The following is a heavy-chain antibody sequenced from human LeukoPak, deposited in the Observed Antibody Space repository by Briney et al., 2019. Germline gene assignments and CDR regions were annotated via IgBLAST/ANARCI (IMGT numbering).Heavy chain of an antibody. CDR2: VTWNSVTI. V-gene: IGHV3-9*01. J-gene: IGHJ4*02. CDR1: GFTFEDYA. CDR3: AKGNPDLYSSSWDY. D-gene: IGHD6-6*01. Sequence: PGRSLRLSCARSGFTFEDYAMHWVRQAPGKGLEWVSGVTWNSVTIHYADSVKGRFTISRDNAKSSLYLQMDSLRAEDTALYYCAKGNPDLYSSSWDYRGQGTLVTVSS.